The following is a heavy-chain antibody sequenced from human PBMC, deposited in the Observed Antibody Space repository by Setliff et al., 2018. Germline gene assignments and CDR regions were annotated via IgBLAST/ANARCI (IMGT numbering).Heavy chain of an antibody. D-gene: IGHD5-12*01. Sequence: VASVKVSCKASGGTFSNYAVNWVRQAPGQGLEWMGWINPNNGDTKSAQKFQGRLTMTRDTSISTAYMELSSLRSDDTAVYYCARQPMDTIMVTFDYWGQGSLVTVSS. CDR3: ARQPMDTIMVTFDY. CDR2: INPNNGDT. J-gene: IGHJ4*02. V-gene: IGHV1-2*02. CDR1: GGTFSNYA.